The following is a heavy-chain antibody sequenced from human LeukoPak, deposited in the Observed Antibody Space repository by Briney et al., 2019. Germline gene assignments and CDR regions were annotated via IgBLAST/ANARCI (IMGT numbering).Heavy chain of an antibody. D-gene: IGHD3-3*01. CDR3: ARDPYYDFWSGYYNRLYFDY. V-gene: IGHV1-8*01. CDR1: GYTFTSYD. J-gene: IGHJ4*02. Sequence: ASVKVSCKASGYTFTSYDINWVRQATGQGLEWMGWMNPNSGNTGYAQKFQGRVTMTRDTSISTAYMELSRLRSDDTAVYYCARDPYYDFWSGYYNRLYFDYWGQGTLVTVSS. CDR2: MNPNSGNT.